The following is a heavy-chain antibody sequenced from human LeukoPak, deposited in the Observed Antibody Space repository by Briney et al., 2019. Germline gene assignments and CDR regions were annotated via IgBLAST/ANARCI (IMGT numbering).Heavy chain of an antibody. CDR3: ARVTQDYDFWSGYYRGGYFDY. D-gene: IGHD3-3*01. V-gene: IGHV1-18*04. Sequence: VASVKVSCKASGYTFTGYYMHWVRQAPGQGLEWMGWISAYNGNTNYAQKLQGRVTMTTDTSTSTAYMELRSLRSDDTAVYYCARVTQDYDFWSGYYRGGYFDYWGQGTLVTVSS. CDR2: ISAYNGNT. J-gene: IGHJ4*02. CDR1: GYTFTGYY.